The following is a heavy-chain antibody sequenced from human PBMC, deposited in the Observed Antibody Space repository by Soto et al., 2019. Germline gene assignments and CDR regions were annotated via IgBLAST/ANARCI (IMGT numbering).Heavy chain of an antibody. J-gene: IGHJ4*02. CDR1: GFTFRNYA. Sequence: EVQLLESGGGLEQPGGSLRLSCAASGFTFRNYAMSWVRQAPGKGLEWVSSISGGGDSTYYAESVKGRFTISRDTSKNTLFLQMNSLRAEDTAVYYCANLVADCSSGTCFFSGYWGQGILVTVSS. D-gene: IGHD2-15*01. CDR2: ISGGGDST. CDR3: ANLVADCSSGTCFFSGY. V-gene: IGHV3-23*01.